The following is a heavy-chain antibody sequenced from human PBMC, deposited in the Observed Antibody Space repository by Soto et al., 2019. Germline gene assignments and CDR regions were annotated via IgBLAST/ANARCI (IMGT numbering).Heavy chain of an antibody. CDR1: GDSVSSNSAA. CDR3: ARIIAAAGREWFDP. V-gene: IGHV6-1*01. Sequence: PXQALSLTSAISGDSVSSNSAACNWIRQSPSRGLEWLGRTYYRSKWYNDYAVSVKSRITINPDTSKNQFSLQLNSVTPEDTAVYYCARIIAAAGREWFDPWGQGTLVTVSS. CDR2: TYYRSKWYN. D-gene: IGHD6-13*01. J-gene: IGHJ5*02.